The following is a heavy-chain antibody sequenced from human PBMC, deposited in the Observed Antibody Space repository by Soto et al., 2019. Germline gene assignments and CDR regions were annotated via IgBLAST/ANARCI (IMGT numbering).Heavy chain of an antibody. CDR3: SHIVPIATVAFGY. V-gene: IGHV2-5*02. CDR2: IYWDDDK. D-gene: IGHD2-2*01. CDR1: GFSLTTTEVA. J-gene: IGHJ4*02. Sequence: QITLKESGPSLVNPTQSLTLTCSFSGFSLTTTEVAVGWIRQPPGKALEWLALIYWDDDKRYSPSLTSSLTITKDTDKNPVGLTMTNVRPEDTATYFCSHIVPIATVAFGYWGQGILVTVSS.